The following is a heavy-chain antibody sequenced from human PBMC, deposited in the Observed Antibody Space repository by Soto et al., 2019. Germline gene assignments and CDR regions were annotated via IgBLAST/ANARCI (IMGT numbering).Heavy chain of an antibody. CDR2: ISAHNGNT. V-gene: IGHV1-18*01. J-gene: IGHJ4*02. CDR3: ARGRYGDY. CDR1: GYAFTTYV. Sequence: VHLVQSGAEVKKPGASVKVSCKGSGYAFTTYVITWVRQAPGQGLEWMGWISAHNGNTNYAQKLQGRVTVTRDTSTSTAYMELRSMRYDDTAVYYCARGRYGDYWGQGALVTVTS. D-gene: IGHD1-1*01.